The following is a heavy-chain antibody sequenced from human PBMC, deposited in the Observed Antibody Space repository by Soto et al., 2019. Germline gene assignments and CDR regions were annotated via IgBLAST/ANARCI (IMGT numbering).Heavy chain of an antibody. Sequence: QLQLQESGPGLVKTSETLSLTCTVSGDSISSSRDYWGWIRQPPGKGLEWIGNIYNSRITSYNPSLKSRVTISVDTSKHQFSLNLTSVTAADTAVYYCARRPRLGATRGFDYWGQGTLATVSS. D-gene: IGHD1-26*01. CDR3: ARRPRLGATRGFDY. V-gene: IGHV4-39*01. CDR1: GDSISSSRDY. CDR2: IYNSRIT. J-gene: IGHJ4*02.